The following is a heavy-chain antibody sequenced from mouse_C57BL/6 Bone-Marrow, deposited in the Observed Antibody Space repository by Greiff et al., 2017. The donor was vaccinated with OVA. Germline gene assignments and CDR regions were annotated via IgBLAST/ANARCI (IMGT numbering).Heavy chain of an antibody. D-gene: IGHD1-1*01. V-gene: IGHV5-16*01. CDR2: INYDGSST. CDR3: AREGGSNYDAMDY. Sequence: EVKLVESEGGLVQPGSSMKLSCTASGFTFSDYYMAWVRQVPEKGLEWVANINYDGSSTYYLDSLKSRFIISRDNAKSILYLQMSSLKSEDTATYYCAREGGSNYDAMDYWGQGTSVTVSS. CDR1: GFTFSDYY. J-gene: IGHJ4*01.